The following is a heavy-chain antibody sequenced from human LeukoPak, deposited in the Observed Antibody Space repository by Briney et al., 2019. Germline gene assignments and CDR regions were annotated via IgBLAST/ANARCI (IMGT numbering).Heavy chain of an antibody. CDR2: IYTSGST. CDR1: GGSISSYY. CDR3: ARVPYYYDSSGYWRNGWFDP. V-gene: IGHV4-4*07. D-gene: IGHD3-22*01. Sequence: SETLSLTCTVSGGSISSYYWSWIRQPAGKGLEWIGRIYTSGSTNYNPSLKSRVTMSVDTSKNQFSLKLSSVTAADTAVYYCARVPYYYDSSGYWRNGWFDPWGQGTLVTVSS. J-gene: IGHJ5*02.